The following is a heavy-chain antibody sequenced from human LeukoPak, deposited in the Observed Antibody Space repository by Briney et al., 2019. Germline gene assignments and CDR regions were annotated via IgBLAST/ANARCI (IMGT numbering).Heavy chain of an antibody. J-gene: IGHJ3*02. D-gene: IGHD6-19*01. CDR2: IKQDGSEK. V-gene: IGHV3-7*01. Sequence: GSLSLSCAASGFTFSSYWMSWVRPAPGKGLEWVATIKQDGSEKYYLDSVKGRFTISRDNAKNSLYLQMNSLRAEDTAVYYCARAAYLSSGWYVPAAFDIWGQGTMVTVSS. CDR1: GFTFSSYW. CDR3: ARAAYLSSGWYVPAAFDI.